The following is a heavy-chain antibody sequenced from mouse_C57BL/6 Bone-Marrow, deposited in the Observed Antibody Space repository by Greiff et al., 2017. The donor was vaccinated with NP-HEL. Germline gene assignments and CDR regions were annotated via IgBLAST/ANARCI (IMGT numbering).Heavy chain of an antibody. CDR2: ISYDGSN. V-gene: IGHV3-6*01. CDR3: ARDVGYYFDY. Sequence: ESGPGLVKPSQSLSLTCSVTGYSITSGYYWNWIRQFPGNKLEWMGYISYDGSNNYNPSLKNRISITRDTSKNQFFLKLNSVTTEDTATYYCARDVGYYFDYWGQGTTLTVSS. J-gene: IGHJ2*01. CDR1: GYSITSGYY.